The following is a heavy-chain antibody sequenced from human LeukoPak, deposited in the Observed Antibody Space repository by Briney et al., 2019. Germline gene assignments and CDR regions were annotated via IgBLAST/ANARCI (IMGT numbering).Heavy chain of an antibody. J-gene: IGHJ4*02. CDR2: ISWNSGSI. V-gene: IGHV3-9*01. CDR3: AGYGSGSF. CDR1: GFTFDDYA. D-gene: IGHD3-10*01. Sequence: GGSLRLSCAASGFTFDDYAMHWVRQAPGKGLEWVSGISWNSGSIGYADSVKGRFTIPRDNAKNSLYLQMNSLRAEDTALYYCAGYGSGSFWGQGTLVTVSS.